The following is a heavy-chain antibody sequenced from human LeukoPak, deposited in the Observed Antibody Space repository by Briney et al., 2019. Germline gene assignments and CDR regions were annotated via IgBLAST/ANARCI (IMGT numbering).Heavy chain of an antibody. V-gene: IGHV3-43*01. CDR1: GFTFDDYN. J-gene: IGHJ4*02. Sequence: GGSLRLSCAASGFTFDDYNMHWVRQAPGKGLEWVSLISWDGGTTHYTDSVKARFTISRDNSRNSLYLQMNSLRTEDTAFYYCARDDSSDSGSLKYWGQGTLVTVSS. CDR2: ISWDGGTT. D-gene: IGHD3-10*01. CDR3: ARDDSSDSGSLKY.